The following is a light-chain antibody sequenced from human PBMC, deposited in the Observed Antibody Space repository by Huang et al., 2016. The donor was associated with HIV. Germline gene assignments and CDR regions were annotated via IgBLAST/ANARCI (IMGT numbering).Light chain of an antibody. V-gene: IGKV3-11*01. CDR1: QGESSY. J-gene: IGKJ2*01. Sequence: EIVLTQSPATLSLSPGERATLSCRAGQGESSYFAWYQQKPGQAPRLLIYNTFNRATCVPARFSGSGSGTDFTLTISRLEPEDFAVYYCQQRTNWPPRYTFGQGTKLEI. CDR3: QQRTNWPPRYT. CDR2: NTF.